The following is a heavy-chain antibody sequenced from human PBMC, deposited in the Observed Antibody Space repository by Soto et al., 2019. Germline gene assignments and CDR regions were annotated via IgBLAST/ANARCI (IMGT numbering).Heavy chain of an antibody. CDR2: ISGSGGST. Sequence: EVQLLESGGGLVQPGGSLRLSCAASGFTFSSYAMSWVRQAPGKGLEWVSAISGSGGSTYYADSVKGRFTNSRDNSKNTRYLQMNSRRAEDTAVYYCAKDGTLITLAFDIWGQGTMVTVSS. CDR3: AKDGTLITLAFDI. V-gene: IGHV3-23*01. CDR1: GFTFSSYA. J-gene: IGHJ3*02. D-gene: IGHD1-1*01.